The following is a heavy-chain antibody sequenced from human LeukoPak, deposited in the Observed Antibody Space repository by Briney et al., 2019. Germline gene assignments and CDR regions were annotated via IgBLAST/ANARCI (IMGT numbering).Heavy chain of an antibody. D-gene: IGHD5-18*01. J-gene: IGHJ6*03. V-gene: IGHV1-18*04. CDR3: ATDTAMVHTNYYYYYYMDV. Sequence: ASVKVSCKASGYTFTGYYMHWVRQAPGQGLEWMGWISTYNGNTNYAQKLQGRVTMTTDTSTSTAYMELRSLRSDDTAVYYCATDTAMVHTNYYYYYYMDVWGKGTTVTVSS. CDR1: GYTFTGYY. CDR2: ISTYNGNT.